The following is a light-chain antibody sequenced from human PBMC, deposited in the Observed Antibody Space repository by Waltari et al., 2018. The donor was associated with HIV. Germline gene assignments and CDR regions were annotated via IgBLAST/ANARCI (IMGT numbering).Light chain of an antibody. J-gene: IGLJ3*02. CDR2: DVS. V-gene: IGLV2-14*03. Sequence: QSALTQPASVSGSPGQSLTISCTGTSSDVGGYPYVSWYQQHPGKAPKLMIFDVSNRPSGVSNRFSGSKSGNTASLTISGLQAEDEAHYFCSSYTSTTTLVVFGGGTKLTVL. CDR1: SSDVGGYPY. CDR3: SSYTSTTTLVV.